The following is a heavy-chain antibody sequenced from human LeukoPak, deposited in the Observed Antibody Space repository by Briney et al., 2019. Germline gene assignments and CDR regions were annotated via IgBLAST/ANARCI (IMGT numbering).Heavy chain of an antibody. J-gene: IGHJ3*02. CDR3: ARGGRITMIVMTPWAFDI. V-gene: IGHV4-34*01. CDR1: GGSFSGYY. D-gene: IGHD3-22*01. CDR2: INHSGST. Sequence: PSETLSLICAVYGGSFSGYYWSWIRQPPGKGLEWIGEINHSGSTNYNPSLKSRVTISVDTSKNQFSLKLSSVTAADTAVYYCARGGRITMIVMTPWAFDIWGQGTMVTVSS.